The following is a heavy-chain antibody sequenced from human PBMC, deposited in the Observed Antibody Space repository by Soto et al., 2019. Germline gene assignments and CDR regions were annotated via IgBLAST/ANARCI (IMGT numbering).Heavy chain of an antibody. V-gene: IGHV4-59*01. D-gene: IGHD4-17*01. J-gene: IGHJ4*02. CDR3: TRVGGYYGDYQNFDY. CDR2: IYYTGST. Sequence: SGTLSLTCTVSGSSISPFYWSWIRQPPGKGLEWIGYIYYTGSTKYNPSLKSRVTLSLGTSRNQLSLKLSSVTAADTAVYYCTRVGGYYGDYQNFDYWGPGTLVTVSS. CDR1: GSSISPFY.